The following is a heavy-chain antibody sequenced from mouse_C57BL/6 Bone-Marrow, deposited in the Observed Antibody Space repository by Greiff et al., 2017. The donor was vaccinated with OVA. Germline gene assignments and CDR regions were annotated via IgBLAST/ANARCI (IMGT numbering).Heavy chain of an antibody. CDR1: GYTFTSYS. CDR2: INPSSGYT. Sequence: VQLVESGAELVRPGASVKMSCKASGYTFTSYSMHWVKQRPGQGLEWIGYINPSSGYTKYNQKFKDKATLTADKSSNTAYLQLSSLTSEDSAVDYCASGGYGSFAYWGQGTLVTVSA. V-gene: IGHV1-4*01. CDR3: ASGGYGSFAY. J-gene: IGHJ3*01. D-gene: IGHD2-2*01.